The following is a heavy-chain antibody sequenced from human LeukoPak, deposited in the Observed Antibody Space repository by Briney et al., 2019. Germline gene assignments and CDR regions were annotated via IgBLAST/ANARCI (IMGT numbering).Heavy chain of an antibody. Sequence: GGSLRLSCAASGFTFSNYWMHWVRQAPGKGLVWVSRINGDGSSTTYADSVKGRFAMSKDNAKNTLYLQMSSLRAEDTAVYYCSRGNCNGLNDLWGQGTLVTVSS. CDR1: GFTFSNYW. V-gene: IGHV3-74*01. D-gene: IGHD3/OR15-3a*01. CDR2: INGDGSST. CDR3: SRGNCNGLNDL. J-gene: IGHJ5*02.